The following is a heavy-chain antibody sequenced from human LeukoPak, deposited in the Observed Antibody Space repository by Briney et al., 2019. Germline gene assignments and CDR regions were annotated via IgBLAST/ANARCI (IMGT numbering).Heavy chain of an antibody. V-gene: IGHV3-23*01. CDR2: ISGSGGST. Sequence: AGGSLRLSCAGSGFTFSSYAMSWVRQAPGKGLEWVSAISGSGGSTYYADSVKGRFTISRDNSKNTLYLQMNSLRAEDTAVYYCAKYGYCTNGVCYSNWFDPWGQGTLVTVSS. CDR3: AKYGYCTNGVCYSNWFDP. J-gene: IGHJ5*02. CDR1: GFTFSSYA. D-gene: IGHD2-8*01.